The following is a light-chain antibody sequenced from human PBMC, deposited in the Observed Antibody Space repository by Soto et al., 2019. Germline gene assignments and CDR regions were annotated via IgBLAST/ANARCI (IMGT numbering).Light chain of an antibody. J-gene: IGLJ1*01. CDR1: SSAVGTFRL. CDR2: EGS. CDR3: CSSAPGRTIV. Sequence: QSALTQPASRSGSPGQSITISCTGSSSAVGTFRLVSWYQHHPGKVPKLSIYEGSKRPSGVCNRFSGSEPGNTASLTISGLQAEAEPDYYCCSSAPGRTIVFGTGAKGT. V-gene: IGLV2-23*01.